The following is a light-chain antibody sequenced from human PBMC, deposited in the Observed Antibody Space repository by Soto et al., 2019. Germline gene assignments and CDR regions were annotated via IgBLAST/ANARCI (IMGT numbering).Light chain of an antibody. CDR3: QRRSNWPQT. Sequence: EIVLTQSPATLSLSPGERATLSCRASQNVANYLDWYQQKPGQAPRLLIYESSNRATGIAARFSGSGSGTDFTLTISSLEPEDFAVYYCQRRSNWPQTFGQGTKVDI. V-gene: IGKV3-11*01. CDR1: QNVANY. J-gene: IGKJ1*01. CDR2: ESS.